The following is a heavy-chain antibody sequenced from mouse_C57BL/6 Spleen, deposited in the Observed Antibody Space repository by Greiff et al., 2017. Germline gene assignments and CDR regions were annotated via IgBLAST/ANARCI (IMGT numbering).Heavy chain of an antibody. CDR3: TRCGSSYGYFDV. CDR2: ISSGGDYI. D-gene: IGHD1-1*01. CDR1: GFTFSSYA. V-gene: IGHV5-9-1*02. Sequence: EVKLVESGEGLVKPGGSLKLSCAASGFTFSSYAMSWVRQTPEKRLEWVAYISSGGDYIYYADTVKGRFTISRDNARNTLYLQMSSLKSEDTAMYYCTRCGSSYGYFDVWGTGTTVTVSS. J-gene: IGHJ1*03.